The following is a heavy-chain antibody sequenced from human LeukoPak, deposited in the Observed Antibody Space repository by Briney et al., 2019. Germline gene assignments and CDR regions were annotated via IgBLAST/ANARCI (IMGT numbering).Heavy chain of an antibody. J-gene: IGHJ6*03. Sequence: ASVKVSCKASGYTFTGYYMHWVRQAPAQGLEWMGWNNPNSGDTNYAQKFQDRVTMTRDTSISTAYMELSRLRSDDTAVYYCARGVTGIYYYYYMDVWGKGTTVTVSS. D-gene: IGHD6-13*01. V-gene: IGHV1-2*02. CDR1: GYTFTGYY. CDR2: NNPNSGDT. CDR3: ARGVTGIYYYYYMDV.